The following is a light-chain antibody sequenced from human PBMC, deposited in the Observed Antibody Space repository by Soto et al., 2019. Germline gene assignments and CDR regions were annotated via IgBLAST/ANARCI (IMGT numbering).Light chain of an antibody. Sequence: IQMTQSPSTLSASVGDRVTITCRASQSISIWLAWYQQKPGKAPTLLIYKASSLESGVPSRFSGSGSGTEFTLTINSLQPDDFATYYCQQYNSESTFGQGTKVEIK. CDR3: QQYNSEST. CDR1: QSISIW. CDR2: KAS. V-gene: IGKV1-5*03. J-gene: IGKJ1*01.